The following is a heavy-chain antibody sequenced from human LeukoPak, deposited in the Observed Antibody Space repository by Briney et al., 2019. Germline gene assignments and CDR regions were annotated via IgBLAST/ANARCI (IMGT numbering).Heavy chain of an antibody. CDR1: GFTFSAFW. D-gene: IGHD1-26*01. CDR2: INSDDSRT. CDR3: ARDSSGSSRPFDY. V-gene: IGHV3-74*01. J-gene: IGHJ4*02. Sequence: TGGSLRLSCAASGFTFSAFWMHWVRQAPGKGLVWVSRINSDDSRTTYADSVKGRFTISRDNAKNTLYLQMNSLRAEDTAVYYCARDSSGSSRPFDYWGQGTLVTVSS.